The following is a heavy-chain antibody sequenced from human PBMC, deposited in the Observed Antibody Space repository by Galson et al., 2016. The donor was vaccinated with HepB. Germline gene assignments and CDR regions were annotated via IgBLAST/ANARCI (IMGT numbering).Heavy chain of an antibody. V-gene: IGHV4-39*02. D-gene: IGHD5-24*01. CDR1: GGSISSSGYN. CDR3: ARDRGGYNPFDY. Sequence: ETLSLTCTVSGGSISSSGYNWGWIRQPPGKGLEWIGSIYYSENTYYNPSLRSRVTISVDTSKNQFSLKLSSVTAADTAVYYCARDRGGYNPFDYWGQGMLVTVSS. J-gene: IGHJ4*02. CDR2: IYYSENT.